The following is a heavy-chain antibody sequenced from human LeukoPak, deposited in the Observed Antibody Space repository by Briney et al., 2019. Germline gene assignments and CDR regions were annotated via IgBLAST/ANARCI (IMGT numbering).Heavy chain of an antibody. CDR1: GFTFSSYA. J-gene: IGHJ4*02. CDR3: ASHYGFDH. CDR2: ISYDGSNK. D-gene: IGHD3-10*01. Sequence: PGRSLRLSCAASGFTFSSYAMHWVRQAPGKGLEWVAVISYDGSNKYYVDSVKGRFTISRDNSKNTLYLQMNSLRAEDTAVYYCASHYGFDHWGQGTLVTVSS. V-gene: IGHV3-30-3*01.